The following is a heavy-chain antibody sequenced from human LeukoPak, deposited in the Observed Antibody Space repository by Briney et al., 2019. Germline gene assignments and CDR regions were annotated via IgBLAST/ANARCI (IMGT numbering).Heavy chain of an antibody. CDR2: IGSSSSYI. V-gene: IGHV3-21*01. D-gene: IGHD3-10*01. J-gene: IGHJ4*02. CDR1: GFTFSSYG. CDR3: ARSRESDY. Sequence: GGSLRLSCAASGFTFSSYGMHWVRQAPGKGLEWVSSIGSSSSYIYYADSVKGRFTISRDNAKNSLYLQMNSLRAEDTAVYYCARSRESDYWGQGTLVTVSS.